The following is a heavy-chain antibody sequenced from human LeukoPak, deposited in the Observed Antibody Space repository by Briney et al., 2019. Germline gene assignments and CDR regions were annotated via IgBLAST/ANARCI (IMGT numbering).Heavy chain of an antibody. CDR2: IYYSGST. J-gene: IGHJ5*02. CDR3: AREVTGTTDWFDP. V-gene: IGHV4-59*01. CDR1: GGSISSYY. D-gene: IGHD1-7*01. Sequence: SETLSITCAVSGGSISSYYWSWIRQPPGKGLEWIGYIYYSGSTNYNPSLKSRVTISVDTSKNQFSLKLSSVTAADTAVYYCAREVTGTTDWFDPWGQGTLVTVSS.